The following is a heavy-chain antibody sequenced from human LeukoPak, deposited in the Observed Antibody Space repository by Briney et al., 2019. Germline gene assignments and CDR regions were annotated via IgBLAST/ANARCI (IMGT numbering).Heavy chain of an antibody. CDR3: ARGGGSYRLSSHFADYYYMDV. Sequence: GGSLRLSCAASGFTVSSNYMSWVRQAPGKGLEWVSVIYSGGSTYYADSVKGRFTISRDNSKNTLYLQMNSLRAEDTAVYYCARGGGSYRLSSHFADYYYMDVWGKGTTVTVSS. CDR2: IYSGGST. V-gene: IGHV3-53*01. CDR1: GFTVSSNY. J-gene: IGHJ6*03. D-gene: IGHD1-26*01.